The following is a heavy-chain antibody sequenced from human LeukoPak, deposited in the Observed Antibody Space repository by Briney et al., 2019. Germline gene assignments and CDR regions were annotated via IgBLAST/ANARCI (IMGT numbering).Heavy chain of an antibody. CDR2: IYYTGST. CDR3: ARTNAFEI. CDR1: TASFSPYY. V-gene: IGHV4-59*01. J-gene: IGHJ3*02. Sequence: PSETLSLTCTVSTASFSPYYWSWIRQPPGKGLEWIGFIYYTGSTNYNPSLKSRVTISLDTSKNQFSLKLNSVTAADTAVYYCARTNAFEIWGQGTMVTVSS.